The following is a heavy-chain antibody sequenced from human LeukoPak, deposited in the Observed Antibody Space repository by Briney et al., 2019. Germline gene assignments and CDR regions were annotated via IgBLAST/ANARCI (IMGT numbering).Heavy chain of an antibody. J-gene: IGHJ5*02. CDR1: GYTFTSYY. Sequence: ASVEVSCKASGYTFTSYYMHWVRQAPGQGLEWMGIINPSGGSTSYAQKFQGRVTMTRDTSTSTVYMELSSLRSEDTAVYYCARSVPAYNWFDPWGQGTLVTVSS. D-gene: IGHD2-2*01. V-gene: IGHV1-46*01. CDR2: INPSGGST. CDR3: ARSVPAYNWFDP.